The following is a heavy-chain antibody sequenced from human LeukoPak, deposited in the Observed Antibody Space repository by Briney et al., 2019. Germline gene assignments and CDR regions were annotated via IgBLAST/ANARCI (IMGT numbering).Heavy chain of an antibody. CDR1: GYTFTGYY. D-gene: IGHD2-2*01. CDR3: ARGPRRYCSSTSCFINY. J-gene: IGHJ4*02. Sequence: ASVKVSCKASGYTFTGYYMHWVRQAPGQGLEWMGRINPNSGVTNYAQKFQGRVTMTRETSISTAYMELSRLRSDDTAVYYCARGPRRYCSSTSCFINYWGQGTLVSVSS. CDR2: INPNSGVT. V-gene: IGHV1-2*06.